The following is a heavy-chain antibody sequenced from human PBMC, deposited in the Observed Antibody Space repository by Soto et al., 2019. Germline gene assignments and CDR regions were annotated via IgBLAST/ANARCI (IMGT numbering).Heavy chain of an antibody. CDR3: AREIDYGDSIDY. D-gene: IGHD4-17*01. CDR2: INHSGST. Sequence: SETLSLTCAVYGGSFCGYYWSWIRQPPGKGLEWIGEINHSGSTNYNPSLKSRVTISVDTSKNQFSLKLSSVTAADTAVYYCAREIDYGDSIDYWGQGTLVTVSS. V-gene: IGHV4-34*01. J-gene: IGHJ4*02. CDR1: GGSFCGYY.